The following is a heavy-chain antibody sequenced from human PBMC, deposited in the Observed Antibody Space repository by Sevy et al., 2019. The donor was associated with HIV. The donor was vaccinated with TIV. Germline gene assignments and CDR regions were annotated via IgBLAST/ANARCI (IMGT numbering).Heavy chain of an antibody. CDR2: IIPIFGTA. CDR1: GGTFSSYA. J-gene: IGHJ5*02. CDR3: ARELRDYEYVWGSYRSNWFDP. V-gene: IGHV1-69*13. Sequence: ASVKVSCKASGGTFSSYAISWVRQAPGQGLEWMGGIIPIFGTANYAQKFQGRVTITADESTSTAYMELSSLRSEDTAVYYCARELRDYEYVWGSYRSNWFDPWGQGTLVTVSS. D-gene: IGHD3-16*02.